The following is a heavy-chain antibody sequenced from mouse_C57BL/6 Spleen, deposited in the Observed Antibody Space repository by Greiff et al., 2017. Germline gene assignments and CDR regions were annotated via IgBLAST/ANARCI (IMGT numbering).Heavy chain of an antibody. J-gene: IGHJ3*01. Sequence: QVQLQQSGAELVRPGASVTLSCKASGYTFTDYEMHWVKQTPVHGLEWIGAIDPETGGTAYNQKFKGKAILTADKSSSTAYMELRSLTSEDSAVYYCTRGGSSGYMFAYWGQGTLVTVSA. V-gene: IGHV1-15*01. D-gene: IGHD3-2*02. CDR2: IDPETGGT. CDR3: TRGGSSGYMFAY. CDR1: GYTFTDYE.